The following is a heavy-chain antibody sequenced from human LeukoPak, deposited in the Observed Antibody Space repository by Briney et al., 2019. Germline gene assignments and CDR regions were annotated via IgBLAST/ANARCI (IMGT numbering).Heavy chain of an antibody. J-gene: IGHJ4*02. D-gene: IGHD5-18*01. Sequence: ASETLSLTCAVSGYSITTAYYWSWIRQPAGKGLEWIGRIYTSGSTNYNPSLKSRVTISVDTSKNQFSLKLSSVTAADTAVYYCARDGYSYGFGLAYWGQGTLVTVSS. V-gene: IGHV4-61*02. CDR1: GYSITTAYY. CDR2: IYTSGST. CDR3: ARDGYSYGFGLAY.